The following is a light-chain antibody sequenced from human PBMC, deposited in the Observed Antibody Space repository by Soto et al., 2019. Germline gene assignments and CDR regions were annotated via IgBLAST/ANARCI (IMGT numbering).Light chain of an antibody. Sequence: EIVLTQSPATLSLSPGERATLSCRASQSVSSYLAWYQQKPGQAPRLLIYDASNRATGIPARFSGSGSGTDFTLIISSLEPEDFATYYCQHYNSYSEAFGQGTKVELK. CDR1: QSVSSY. CDR3: QHYNSYSEA. V-gene: IGKV3-11*01. J-gene: IGKJ1*01. CDR2: DAS.